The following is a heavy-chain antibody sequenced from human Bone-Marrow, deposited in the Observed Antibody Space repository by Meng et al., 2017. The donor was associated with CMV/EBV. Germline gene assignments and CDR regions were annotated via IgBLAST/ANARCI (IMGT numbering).Heavy chain of an antibody. CDR3: ARDGEYCSGGSCQNYYYYGMDV. D-gene: IGHD2-15*01. CDR1: GYTFTSYG. Sequence: ASVKVSCKASGYTFTSYGISWVRQAPGQGLEWMGWISAYNGNTNYAQKLQGRVTMTTDTSTSTAYMELRSLRSDDTAVYYCARDGEYCSGGSCQNYYYYGMDVWRQGTTETVS. V-gene: IGHV1-18*01. CDR2: ISAYNGNT. J-gene: IGHJ6*02.